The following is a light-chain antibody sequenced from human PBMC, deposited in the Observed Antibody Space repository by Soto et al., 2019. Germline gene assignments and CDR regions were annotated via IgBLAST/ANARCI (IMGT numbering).Light chain of an antibody. CDR2: GAS. Sequence: EIVLTQSPATLSLSPGERTTHSCRASPSVSSSYLAWYQQKPGQAPRLLIYGASTRATGIPARFSGSGSGTEFTLPFSTLQSEDFAVYYCQQYINWPQTFGQGTKVE. CDR1: PSVSSSY. CDR3: QQYINWPQT. V-gene: IGKV3-15*01. J-gene: IGKJ1*01.